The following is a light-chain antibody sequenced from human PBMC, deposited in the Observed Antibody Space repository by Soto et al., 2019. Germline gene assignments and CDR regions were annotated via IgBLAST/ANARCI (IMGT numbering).Light chain of an antibody. J-gene: IGLJ3*02. Sequence: QSVLTQPASVSGSPGQSITISCTGTSSDLGAYNYVSWYQQHPGKAPKLMIYEVSNRPSGVSNRFSASKSGNTASLTISGLQAEDEADYYCSSYTNSDTLVFGGGTKVTVL. V-gene: IGLV2-14*01. CDR1: SSDLGAYNY. CDR3: SSYTNSDTLV. CDR2: EVS.